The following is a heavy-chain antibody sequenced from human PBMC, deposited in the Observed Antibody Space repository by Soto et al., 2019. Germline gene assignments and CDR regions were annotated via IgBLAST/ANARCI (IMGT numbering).Heavy chain of an antibody. V-gene: IGHV1-69*13. CDR3: ATVLGGYSGSRGPFDL. Sequence: SVKVSCKASGGSFTNYGISWLRQAPGQGLEWMGGSIPIFETTNYAQNFQGRVTITADESTGTSSMELSGLKSADTAVYFCATVLGGYSGSRGPFDLWGQGXLVTVS. D-gene: IGHD1-26*01. J-gene: IGHJ4*02. CDR2: SIPIFETT. CDR1: GGSFTNYG.